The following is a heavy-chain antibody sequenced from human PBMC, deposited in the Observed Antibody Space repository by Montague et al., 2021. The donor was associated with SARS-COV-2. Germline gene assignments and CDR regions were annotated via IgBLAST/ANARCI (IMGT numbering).Heavy chain of an antibody. CDR1: GASISSYY. Sequence: SETLSLTYTVSGASISSYYSSWIRQPPGKGLEWVGYIYYSGSTNYNPSLKSRVTISVDTSKNQFSLKLGSVTAADTAVYYCARGCHYYDSSGYYFDYWGQGTLVTVSS. V-gene: IGHV4-59*01. CDR3: ARGCHYYDSSGYYFDY. J-gene: IGHJ4*02. CDR2: IYYSGST. D-gene: IGHD3-22*01.